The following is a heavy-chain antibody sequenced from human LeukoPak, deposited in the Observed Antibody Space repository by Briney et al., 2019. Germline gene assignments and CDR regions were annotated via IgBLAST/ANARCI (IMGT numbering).Heavy chain of an antibody. V-gene: IGHV3-7*01. CDR2: IKQDGSEK. J-gene: IGHJ4*02. D-gene: IGHD3-3*01. CDR3: ARARDYGYYTHCFDY. Sequence: PGGSLRLSCAASGFTFDDYGMSWVRQAPGKGLEWVANIKQDGSEKYYVDSVKGRFTISRDNAKNSLYLQMNSLRAEDTAVYYCARARDYGYYTHCFDYWGQGTLVTVSS. CDR1: GFTFDDYG.